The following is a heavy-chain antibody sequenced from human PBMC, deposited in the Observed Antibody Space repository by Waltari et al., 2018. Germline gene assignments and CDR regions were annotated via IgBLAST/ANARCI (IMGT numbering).Heavy chain of an antibody. D-gene: IGHD6-13*01. V-gene: IGHV3-33*01. CDR3: ARGIADD. CDR2: IWYDGTNK. J-gene: IGHJ4*02. Sequence: QVQLVESGGGVVQPGRSLRLCGTASGFTFRSYGMLWVRQAPGKGLEWVARIWYDGTNKNYADSVRGRFTISRDNSKNTLYLQMNSLRVEDTAVYYCARGIADDWGQGTLVTVSS. CDR1: GFTFRSYG.